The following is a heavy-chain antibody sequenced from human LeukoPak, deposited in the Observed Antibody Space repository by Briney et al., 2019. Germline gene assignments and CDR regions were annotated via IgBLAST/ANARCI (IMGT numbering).Heavy chain of an antibody. Sequence: GGSLRLSCAASGFTFSSYSMNWVRQAPGKGLEWVSSISSSSSYIYYADSVKGRFTISRDNAKNSLYLQMNSLRAEDTAVYYCARDQYYDFWSGFEYYYYYMDVWGKGTTVTVSS. CDR1: GFTFSSYS. CDR2: ISSSSSYI. J-gene: IGHJ6*03. CDR3: ARDQYYDFWSGFEYYYYYMDV. D-gene: IGHD3-3*01. V-gene: IGHV3-21*01.